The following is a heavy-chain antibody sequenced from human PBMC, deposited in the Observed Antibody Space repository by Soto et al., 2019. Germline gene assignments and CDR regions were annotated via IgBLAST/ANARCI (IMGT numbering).Heavy chain of an antibody. D-gene: IGHD5-18*01. Sequence: PGGSLRLSCAASGFTFSSYAMHWVRQAPGKGLEWVAVISYDGSNKYYADSVKGRFTISRDNSKNTLYLQMNSLRAEDTAVYYCARSFVDTAMVLDYWGQGTRVTVSA. CDR3: ARSFVDTAMVLDY. CDR2: ISYDGSNK. CDR1: GFTFSSYA. V-gene: IGHV3-30-3*01. J-gene: IGHJ4*02.